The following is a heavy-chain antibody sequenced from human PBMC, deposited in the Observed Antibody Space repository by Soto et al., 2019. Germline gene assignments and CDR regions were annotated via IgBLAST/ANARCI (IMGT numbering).Heavy chain of an antibody. Sequence: QAQLVQSGAEVKKPGASVRVSCKTSGYPFTDYFIHWVRQAPGQGLEWMGIISLYHHSTSYAHKFQRRLTVTADPSTTTVYMDLSSLTSEDSAVYWCARELYSCGGDCPYYMDYWGQGTLVTVSS. CDR1: GYPFTDYF. CDR3: ARELYSCGGDCPYYMDY. CDR2: ISLYHHST. J-gene: IGHJ4*02. D-gene: IGHD2-21*02. V-gene: IGHV1-46*01.